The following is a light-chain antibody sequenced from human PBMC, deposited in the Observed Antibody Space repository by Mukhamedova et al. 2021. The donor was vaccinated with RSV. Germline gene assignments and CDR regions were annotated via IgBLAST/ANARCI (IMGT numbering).Light chain of an antibody. V-gene: IGKV1-5*03. CDR3: QKYENYPRT. CDR2: KAS. J-gene: IGKJ1*01. Sequence: WYQRRVHGKSPKLLIYKASNLESGVPSRFSGSGSGTEFTLTINSLQSDDFATYYCQKYENYPRTFGQGTKVDIK.